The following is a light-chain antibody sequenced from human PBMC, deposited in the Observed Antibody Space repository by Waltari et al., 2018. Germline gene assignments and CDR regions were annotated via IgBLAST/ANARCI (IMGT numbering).Light chain of an antibody. CDR3: QHYVRLPAT. CDR1: QSVGRS. CDR2: GAS. J-gene: IGKJ1*01. Sequence: EIVLTQSPDTLSLSQGERATLSCRASQSVGRSLAWYQQKPGQAPRLLIYGASSRATGIPDRFSGSGSGTDFSLTISRLEPEDFAVYYCQHYVRLPATFGQGTKVEIK. V-gene: IGKV3-20*01.